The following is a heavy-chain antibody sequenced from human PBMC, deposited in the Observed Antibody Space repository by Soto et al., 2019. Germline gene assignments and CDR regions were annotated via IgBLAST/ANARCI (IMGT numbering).Heavy chain of an antibody. CDR2: ISSNGRST. CDR3: VVRGSAFDI. J-gene: IGHJ3*02. Sequence: EVQLVESGGGLVQPGGSLRLSCSASGFTFSGDAVPWVRQAPGKGLKYVSGISSNGRSTYYAASVKGRFTISRDNSKNTLYLQMRSLRPEDTAMYYCVVRGSAFDIWGQGTMVTFSS. V-gene: IGHV3-64D*08. CDR1: GFTFSGDA. D-gene: IGHD3-10*01.